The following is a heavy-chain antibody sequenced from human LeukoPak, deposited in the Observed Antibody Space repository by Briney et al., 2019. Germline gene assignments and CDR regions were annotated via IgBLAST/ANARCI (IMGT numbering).Heavy chain of an antibody. Sequence: ALVKVSCKPSGGSFRSPAISWVRQAPGQGLEWMGGIIPIFGTANYAQKFQGRVTITTDESTSTAYMELSSLRSEDTAVYYCARSTLHGSYYYDSSGPGFDPWGQGTLVTVSS. CDR2: IIPIFGTA. CDR1: GGSFRSPA. CDR3: ARSTLHGSYYYDSSGPGFDP. D-gene: IGHD3-22*01. V-gene: IGHV1-69*05. J-gene: IGHJ5*02.